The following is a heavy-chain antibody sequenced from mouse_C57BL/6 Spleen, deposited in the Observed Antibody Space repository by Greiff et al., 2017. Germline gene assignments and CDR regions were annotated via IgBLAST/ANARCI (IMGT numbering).Heavy chain of an antibody. CDR3: ARSEDRVTTVVATDD. CDR1: GYTFTSYW. V-gene: IGHV1-64*01. J-gene: IGHJ2*01. CDR2: IPPNSGST. Sequence: VQLQQPGAELVKPGASVKLSCKASGYTFTSYWMHWVKQRPGQGLEWIGMIPPNSGSTNYNEKFKSKAKLTVDKSSNTAYMQLSRLTSEDSAVYYCARSEDRVTTVVATDDWGQGTTLTVSS. D-gene: IGHD1-1*01.